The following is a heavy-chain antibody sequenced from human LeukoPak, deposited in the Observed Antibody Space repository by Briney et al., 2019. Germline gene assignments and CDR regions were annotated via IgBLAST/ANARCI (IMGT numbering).Heavy chain of an antibody. CDR3: ARYSGSYYYPPAWDL. V-gene: IGHV3-11*01. Sequence: PGGSLRLSCAASGFTFSDYYMSWIRQAPGKGLEWLSYISSSGTTIFYADSVKGRFTVSRDNAKNSLYLQMNSLGAEDTAVYYCARYSGSYYYPPAWDLWGQGTLVTVSS. CDR2: ISSSGTTI. CDR1: GFTFSDYY. D-gene: IGHD1-26*01. J-gene: IGHJ4*02.